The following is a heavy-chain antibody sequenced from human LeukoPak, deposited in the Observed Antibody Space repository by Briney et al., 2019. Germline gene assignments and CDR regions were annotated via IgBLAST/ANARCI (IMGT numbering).Heavy chain of an antibody. CDR2: IYYSGST. J-gene: IGHJ5*02. CDR3: ARVVRGYSYGSGFDP. CDR1: GGSFSSGSYY. D-gene: IGHD5-18*01. Sequence: SETLSLTCTVSGGSFSSGSYYWSWLRQPPGKGLEWIGYIYYSGSTNYNPSLKSRVTISVDTSKNQFSLKLSSVTAADTAVYYCARVVRGYSYGSGFDPWGQGTLVTVSS. V-gene: IGHV4-61*01.